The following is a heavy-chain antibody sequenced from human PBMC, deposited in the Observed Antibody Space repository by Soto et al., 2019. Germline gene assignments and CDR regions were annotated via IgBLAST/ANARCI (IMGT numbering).Heavy chain of an antibody. J-gene: IGHJ5*02. V-gene: IGHV1-8*01. CDR3: ARGTAMAKYNWFAP. CDR2: MNPNSGNT. Sequence: KVYWQGSGYAFTSYDIHWVRQASGQGLEWMGWMNPNSGNTGHAQKFQGRVTMTRNTSISTAYMELSSLRSEDTAVYYCARGTAMAKYNWFAPWGQGTLV. CDR1: GYAFTSYD. D-gene: IGHD5-18*01.